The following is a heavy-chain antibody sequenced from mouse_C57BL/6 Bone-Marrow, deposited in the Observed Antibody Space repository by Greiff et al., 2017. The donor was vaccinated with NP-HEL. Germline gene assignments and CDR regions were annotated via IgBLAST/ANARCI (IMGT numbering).Heavy chain of an antibody. J-gene: IGHJ2*01. V-gene: IGHV14-4*01. CDR2: IDPENGDT. D-gene: IGHD1-1*01. Sequence: EVKLVESGAELVRPGASVKLSCTASGFNIKDDYMHWVKQRPEQGLEWIGWIDPENGDTEYASKFQGKATITADTSSNTAYLQLSSLTSEDTAVYYCTTGATVVANDYWGQGTTLTVSS. CDR1: GFNIKDDY. CDR3: TTGATVVANDY.